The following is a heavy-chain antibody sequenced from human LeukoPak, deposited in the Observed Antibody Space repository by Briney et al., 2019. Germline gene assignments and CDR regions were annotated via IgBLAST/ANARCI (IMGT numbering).Heavy chain of an antibody. CDR1: GFTFSAYW. Sequence: GASLRLSCAASGFTFSAYWMSWVRQAPGKGLEWVANIKQDGSDKYYVDSVKGRFTISRDNAKNSLYLQMNSLRAEDTAVYYCARKTVVGSYFDYWGQGTPVTVSS. V-gene: IGHV3-7*03. CDR2: IKQDGSDK. J-gene: IGHJ4*02. D-gene: IGHD4-23*01. CDR3: ARKTVVGSYFDY.